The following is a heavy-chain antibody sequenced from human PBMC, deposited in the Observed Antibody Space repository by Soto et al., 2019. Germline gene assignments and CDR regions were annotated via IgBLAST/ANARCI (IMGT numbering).Heavy chain of an antibody. D-gene: IGHD3-10*01. CDR3: ARDKVFLWFGDQTASGMDV. J-gene: IGHJ6*02. V-gene: IGHV1-69*02. Sequence: QVQLVQSGAEVKKPGSSVKVSCKASGGTFSSYTISWVRQAPGQGLEWMGRIIPILGIANYAQKFQGRVTITAYTSTSTAYMELSRLGSEGAAVYYCARDKVFLWFGDQTASGMDVWGQGTAVTVSS. CDR1: GGTFSSYT. CDR2: IIPILGIA.